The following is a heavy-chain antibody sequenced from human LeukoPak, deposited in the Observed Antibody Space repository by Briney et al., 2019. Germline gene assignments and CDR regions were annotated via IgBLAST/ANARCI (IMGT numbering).Heavy chain of an antibody. CDR3: AKDRAIFYYYGMDV. CDR2: ISWDSRNI. CDR1: GFTFYDYA. V-gene: IGHV3-9*01. Sequence: SGRSLRLSCAASGFTFYDYAMFWVRHAPGEGLEWVSGISWDSRNIGYAASVKGRFTVSRDNGKNSLYLQINSLRVEDTALYYCAKDRAIFYYYGMDVWGQGTTVTVSS. J-gene: IGHJ6*02. D-gene: IGHD3-3*01.